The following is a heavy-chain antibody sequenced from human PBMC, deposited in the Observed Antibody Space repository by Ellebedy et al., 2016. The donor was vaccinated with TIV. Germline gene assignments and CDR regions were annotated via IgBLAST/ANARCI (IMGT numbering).Heavy chain of an antibody. D-gene: IGHD3/OR15-3a*01. Sequence: PGGSLRLSCAVSGFSFSKYWMTWVRQAPGKGLEWVANIKYDGSETYYADSAKGRFTISRDNAKNLLYLQMNSLRAEDTAVYFCARWHDDLWTGLYNWGQGTLVIVSS. CDR3: ARWHDDLWTGLYN. V-gene: IGHV3-7*02. CDR1: GFSFSKYW. CDR2: IKYDGSET. J-gene: IGHJ4*02.